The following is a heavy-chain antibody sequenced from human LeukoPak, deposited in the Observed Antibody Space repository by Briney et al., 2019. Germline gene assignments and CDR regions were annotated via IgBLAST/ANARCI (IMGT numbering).Heavy chain of an antibody. CDR3: ARGCFGY. Sequence: GGSLRLSCAASGFTVSSNYMSWVRQAPGKGLEWVAVISYDGSNKYYADSVKGRFTISRDNSKNTPYLQMNSLRAEDTAVYYCARGCFGYWGQGTLVTVSS. V-gene: IGHV3-30-3*01. CDR1: GFTVSSNY. CDR2: ISYDGSNK. D-gene: IGHD3-10*01. J-gene: IGHJ4*02.